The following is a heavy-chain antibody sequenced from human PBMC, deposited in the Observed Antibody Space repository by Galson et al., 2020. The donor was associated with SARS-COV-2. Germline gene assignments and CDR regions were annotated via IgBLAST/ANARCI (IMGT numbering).Heavy chain of an antibody. CDR1: GFTFSSSA. Sequence: QLGESLKISCEASGFTFSSSAMHWVRQAPGKGLEWVAINSYDGTTKYNSDSVKGRFTISRDISKNTLYLQMNSLRPEDTAVYYCARDTDDHTSSWYDYWGQGTLVTVSS. CDR3: ARDTDDHTSSWYDY. CDR2: NSYDGTTK. D-gene: IGHD6-13*01. J-gene: IGHJ4*02. V-gene: IGHV3-30*04.